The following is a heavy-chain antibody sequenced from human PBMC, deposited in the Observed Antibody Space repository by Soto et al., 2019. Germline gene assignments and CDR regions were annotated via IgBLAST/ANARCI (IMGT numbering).Heavy chain of an antibody. J-gene: IGHJ4*02. CDR2: IFHDGTA. V-gene: IGHV4-4*02. Sequence: SETLSLTCVVSGVSISSGNWWTWVRQSPQRGLEYIGEIFHDGTANYYPSFERRVAISVDTSKNQFSLKLTSVTAADTAIYFCARLVYDTRLNYMYFDFWGQGTLVTDSS. D-gene: IGHD3-10*01. CDR3: ARLVYDTRLNYMYFDF. CDR1: GVSISSGNW.